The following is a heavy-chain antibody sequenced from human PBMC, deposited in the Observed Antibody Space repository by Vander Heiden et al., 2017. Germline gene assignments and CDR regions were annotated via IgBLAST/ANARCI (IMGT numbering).Heavy chain of an antibody. CDR2: ISSVSSNI. CDR3: TRGGASRPGY. CDR1: GFPLSNYD. Sequence: EVQLVESGGGLIQAGGSRRLSRAAPGFPLSNYDMNVVRKAPGKWLEWVSYISSVSSNINYEDSVRGRFTIARDNAKNTLYRQMNCVRDDDTAVYYCTRGGASRPGYWGQGTQVTVSS. D-gene: IGHD1-26*01. J-gene: IGHJ4*02. V-gene: IGHV3-48*02.